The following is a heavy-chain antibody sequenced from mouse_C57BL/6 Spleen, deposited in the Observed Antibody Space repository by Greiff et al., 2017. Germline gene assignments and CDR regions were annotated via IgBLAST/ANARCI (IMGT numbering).Heavy chain of an antibody. V-gene: IGHV1-52*01. Sequence: VQLQQPGAELVRPGSSVKLSCKASGYTFTSYWMHWVKQRPIQGLEWIGNIDPSDSETHYNQKFKDKATLTVDKSSSTAYMQLSSLTSEDSAVYYCARRFYSAMDYWGQGTSVTVSS. CDR3: ARRFYSAMDY. CDR1: GYTFTSYW. J-gene: IGHJ4*01. CDR2: IDPSDSET. D-gene: IGHD2-12*01.